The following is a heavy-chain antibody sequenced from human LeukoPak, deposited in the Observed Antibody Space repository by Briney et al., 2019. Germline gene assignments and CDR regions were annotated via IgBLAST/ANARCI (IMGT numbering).Heavy chain of an antibody. V-gene: IGHV3-21*01. Sequence: GGSLTLSCAASGFTFSSYSMNWLRQAPGKGLEWVSSISSSSSYIYYADSVKGRFTISRDNAQNSLYLQMNSLSAEDTAVYSCARAKGHYSGYDLSLPYGMDVWGQGTTVTVSS. CDR1: GFTFSSYS. CDR3: ARAKGHYSGYDLSLPYGMDV. CDR2: ISSSSSYI. J-gene: IGHJ6*02. D-gene: IGHD5-12*01.